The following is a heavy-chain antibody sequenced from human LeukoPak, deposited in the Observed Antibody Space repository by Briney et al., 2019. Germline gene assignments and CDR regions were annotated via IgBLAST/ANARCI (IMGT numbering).Heavy chain of an antibody. V-gene: IGHV1-69*05. CDR3: ARDLGATDAFDI. Sequence: SVKVSCKASGGTFSSYAISWVRQAPGQGLEWMGGIIPIFGTANYAQKFQGRVTITTDESTSTAYMELSSLRSEDTAVYYCARDLGATDAFDIWGQGTMVPVSS. CDR2: IIPIFGTA. CDR1: GGTFSSYA. J-gene: IGHJ3*02.